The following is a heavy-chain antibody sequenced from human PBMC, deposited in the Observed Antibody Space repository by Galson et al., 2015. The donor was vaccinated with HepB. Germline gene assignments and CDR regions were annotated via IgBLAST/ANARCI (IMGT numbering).Heavy chain of an antibody. J-gene: IGHJ6*02. CDR3: ARAVPLFWSGYYRPWDYYYGMDV. CDR1: GFTFSSYD. Sequence: SLRLSCAASGFTFSSYDMHWVRQATGKGLEWVSAIGTAGDTYYPGSVKGRFTISRENAKNSLYLQMNGLRAGDTAVYYCARAVPLFWSGYYRPWDYYYGMDVWGQGTTVTVSS. V-gene: IGHV3-13*01. D-gene: IGHD3-3*01. CDR2: IGTAGDT.